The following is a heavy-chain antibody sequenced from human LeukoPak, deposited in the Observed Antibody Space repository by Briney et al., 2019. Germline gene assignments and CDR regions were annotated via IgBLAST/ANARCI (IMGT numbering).Heavy chain of an antibody. J-gene: IGHJ4*02. Sequence: PGGSLRLSCAASGFTFSSYRMNWVRQAPGKGLEWVANIKQDGSEKYYVDSVKGRFTISRDNAKNSLYLQMNSLRAEDTAVYYCAKYDLYYYGSGSFDYWGQGTLVTVSS. V-gene: IGHV3-7*03. CDR1: GFTFSSYR. CDR2: IKQDGSEK. CDR3: AKYDLYYYGSGSFDY. D-gene: IGHD3-10*01.